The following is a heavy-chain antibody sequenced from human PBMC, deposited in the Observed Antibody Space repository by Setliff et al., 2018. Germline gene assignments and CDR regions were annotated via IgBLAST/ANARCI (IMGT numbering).Heavy chain of an antibody. CDR3: ARGETVTTLGYYYYYGMDV. CDR2: ISSSSSTI. J-gene: IGHJ6*02. V-gene: IGHV3-48*01. CDR1: GFPFSSYS. D-gene: IGHD4-17*01. Sequence: GSLRLSCAASGFPFSSYSMNWVRQAPGKGLEWVSYISSSSSTIYYADSVKGRFTISRDNAKNSLYLQMNSLRAEDTAVYYCARGETVTTLGYYYYYGMDVWGQGTTVTVSS.